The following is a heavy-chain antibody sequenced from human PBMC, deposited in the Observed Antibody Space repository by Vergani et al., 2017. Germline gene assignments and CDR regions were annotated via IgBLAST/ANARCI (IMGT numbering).Heavy chain of an antibody. CDR2: INRNGGST. CDR3: ARERNAYYDFWGGYYTQYYVDC. V-gene: IGHV3-20*04. CDR1: GFTFDDYG. D-gene: IGHD3-3*01. J-gene: IGHJ4*02. Sequence: EVQLVESGGGVVRPGGSLRLSCAASGFTFDDYGMSWVRHAPGKGLEWVSGINRNGGSTGYADSVKDRFTISRDNAKTSLYLQMNSLRAEGTALYYCARERNAYYDFWGGYYTQYYVDCWGQGTVVTVSS.